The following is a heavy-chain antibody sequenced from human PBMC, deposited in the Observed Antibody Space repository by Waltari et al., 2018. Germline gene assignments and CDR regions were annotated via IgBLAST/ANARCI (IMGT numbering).Heavy chain of an antibody. J-gene: IGHJ4*02. CDR3: VKYSSSFLGDC. V-gene: IGHV3-74*01. CDR2: ISTDGSIT. Sequence: EVQLVESGGGLVQPGGSLRLSCAASGFPFRNYWMHWVRQAPGKGLVSVSQISTDGSITNYADSVKGRFTISRDNAENTLSLQMHSLRAEDTAVYYCVKYSSSFLGDCWGQGTLVTVSS. CDR1: GFPFRNYW. D-gene: IGHD6-19*01.